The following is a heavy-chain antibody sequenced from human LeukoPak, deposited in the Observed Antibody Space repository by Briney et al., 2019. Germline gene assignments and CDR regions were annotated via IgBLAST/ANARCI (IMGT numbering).Heavy chain of an antibody. Sequence: GGSLRLSCAASGFTFSSYWMHWVRQAPGKGLVWVSRINSDGSSTSYADSVKGRFTISRDNAKNTLYLQMNSLRAEDTALYYCAKDHESGLFDYWGQGTLVTVSS. CDR2: INSDGSST. V-gene: IGHV3-74*01. J-gene: IGHJ4*02. CDR3: AKDHESGLFDY. CDR1: GFTFSSYW. D-gene: IGHD2-15*01.